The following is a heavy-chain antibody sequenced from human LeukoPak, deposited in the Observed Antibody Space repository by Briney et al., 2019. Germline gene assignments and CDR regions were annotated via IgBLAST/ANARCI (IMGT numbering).Heavy chain of an antibody. CDR3: ATTGKRGTYYYDSSGLD. CDR1: GFTFSSYA. Sequence: GGSLRLSCAASGFTFSSYAMSWVRQAPGKGLEWVSAISGSGGSTYYADSVKGRFTISRDNSKNTLYLQMNSLRAEDTAVYYCATTGKRGTYYYDSSGLDWGQGTLVTVSS. D-gene: IGHD3-22*01. CDR2: ISGSGGST. V-gene: IGHV3-23*01. J-gene: IGHJ4*02.